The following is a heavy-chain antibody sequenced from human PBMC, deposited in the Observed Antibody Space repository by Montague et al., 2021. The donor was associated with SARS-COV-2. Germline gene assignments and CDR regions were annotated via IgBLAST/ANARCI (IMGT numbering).Heavy chain of an antibody. J-gene: IGHJ4*02. Sequence: SLRLSCSASGFTVSSNYMSWVRQAPGKGLEWVSVIYSGGSTCYAXSVMGRFTISRDNSKNTLYLQMISLRAEDTAVYYCARGYSSGWSYYFDYWGQGTLVTVSS. V-gene: IGHV3-66*01. CDR1: GFTVSSNY. CDR2: IYSGGST. CDR3: ARGYSSGWSYYFDY. D-gene: IGHD6-19*01.